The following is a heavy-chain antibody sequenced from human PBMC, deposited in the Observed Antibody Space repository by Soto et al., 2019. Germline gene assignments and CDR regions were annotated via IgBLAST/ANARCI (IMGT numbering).Heavy chain of an antibody. V-gene: IGHV4-39*02. J-gene: IGHJ4*02. D-gene: IGHD4-17*01. CDR1: GGYSRSSTYC. CDR3: ARDYGDSYFAI. Sequence: SVIQSRTCTFSGGYSRSSTYCLGWIRQPPGKGLEWIGNIYYSGSTYYNPSLKSQVTISVDTSKNQFSLKLSSVTAADTAVFYCARDYGDSYFAIWGLGTLVTVSS. CDR2: IYYSGST.